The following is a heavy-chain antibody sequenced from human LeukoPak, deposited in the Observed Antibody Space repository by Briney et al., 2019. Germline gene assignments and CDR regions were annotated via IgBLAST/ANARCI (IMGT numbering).Heavy chain of an antibody. D-gene: IGHD5-12*01. J-gene: IGHJ4*02. Sequence: ASVKVCCKASGYTFTSYGISWVRQAPGQGLEWMGWISAYNGNTNYAQKLQGRVTMTTDTSTGTAYMELRSLRSDDTAVYYCARGGGYSGYDYYFDYWGQGTLVTVSS. CDR3: ARGGGYSGYDYYFDY. CDR2: ISAYNGNT. CDR1: GYTFTSYG. V-gene: IGHV1-18*01.